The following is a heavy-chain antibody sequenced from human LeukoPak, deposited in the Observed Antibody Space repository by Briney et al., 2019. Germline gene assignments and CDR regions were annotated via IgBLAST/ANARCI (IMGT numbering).Heavy chain of an antibody. J-gene: IGHJ4*02. CDR2: ISWDGGST. D-gene: IGHD2-15*01. CDR3: AKDVVHDY. CDR1: GFTFDDYT. V-gene: IGHV3-43*01. Sequence: GGSLRLSCAASGFTFDDYTMHWVRQAPGKGLEWVSLISWDGGSTYYADFVKGRFTISRDNSKNSLYLQMNSLRAEDTAVYYCAKDVVHDYWGQGTLVTVSS.